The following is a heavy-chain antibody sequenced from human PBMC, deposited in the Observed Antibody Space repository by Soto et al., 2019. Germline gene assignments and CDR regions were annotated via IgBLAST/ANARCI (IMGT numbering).Heavy chain of an antibody. V-gene: IGHV4-30-4*01. CDR1: GGSISSGDYY. D-gene: IGHD1-26*01. Sequence: QVQLQESGPGLVKPSQTLSLTCTVSGGSISSGDYYWSWIRQPPGKDLEWIGYIYYSGSTYYNPSLESRVTIAVDTSKNQGARKLGSVTAADTAVYYCASYSLSPDLDWFDPWGQGTLVTVSS. J-gene: IGHJ5*02. CDR2: IYYSGST. CDR3: ASYSLSPDLDWFDP.